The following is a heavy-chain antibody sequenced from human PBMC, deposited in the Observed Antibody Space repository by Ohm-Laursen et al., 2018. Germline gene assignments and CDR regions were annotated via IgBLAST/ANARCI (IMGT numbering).Heavy chain of an antibody. D-gene: IGHD5-24*01. Sequence: SLRLSCSASGFTFSSYSMNWVRQAPGKGLEWVSSISSSSYIYYADPVKGRFTISRDNAKNSLYLQMNSLRAEDTAVYYCARHDGYGRWGQGTRVTVSS. CDR2: ISSSSYI. CDR3: ARHDGYGR. J-gene: IGHJ4*02. CDR1: GFTFSSYS. V-gene: IGHV3-21*01.